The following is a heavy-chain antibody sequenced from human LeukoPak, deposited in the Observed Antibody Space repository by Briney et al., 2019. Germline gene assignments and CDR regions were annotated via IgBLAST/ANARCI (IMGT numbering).Heavy chain of an antibody. Sequence: GGSLRLSCAASGLSFSSYGMHWVRQAPGKGLEWVAVISYDGRNKYYADSVKGRFTISRDTSKNTLYLQMNSLRAEDTAVYYCASEDGHNPNLGFDYWGQGTLVTVSS. CDR3: ASEDGHNPNLGFDY. D-gene: IGHD5-24*01. CDR2: ISYDGRNK. CDR1: GLSFSSYG. V-gene: IGHV3-30*03. J-gene: IGHJ4*02.